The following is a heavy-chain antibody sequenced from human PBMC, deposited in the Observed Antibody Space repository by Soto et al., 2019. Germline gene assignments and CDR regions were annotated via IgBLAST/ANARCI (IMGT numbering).Heavy chain of an antibody. CDR1: GVTFSSYG. CDR3: AKMATVVMYYFDY. Sequence: GGSMGLSCAASGVTFSSYGMHGVRQAPGKGLEWVAVISYDGSNKYYADSVKGRFTISRDNSKNTLYLQMNSLSSEDTAVYYSAKMATVVMYYFDYWGQGTLVTVSS. CDR2: ISYDGSNK. V-gene: IGHV3-30*18. J-gene: IGHJ4*02. D-gene: IGHD4-17*01.